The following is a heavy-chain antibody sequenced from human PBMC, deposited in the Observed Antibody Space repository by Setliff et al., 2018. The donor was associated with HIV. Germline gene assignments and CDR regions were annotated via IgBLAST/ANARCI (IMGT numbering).Heavy chain of an antibody. CDR2: INTGSGNT. CDR1: GGTFNIFS. J-gene: IGHJ4*02. V-gene: IGHV1-3*04. CDR3: ARIWGIPPLYYFDY. D-gene: IGHD3-16*01. Sequence: GASVKVSCKTTGGTFNIFSITWVRQAPGQGLEWMGWINTGSGNTKYSQRFQGRVTITRDTSASAAYMDLSSLRSEDTAVYYCARIWGIPPLYYFDYWGQGTLVTVSS.